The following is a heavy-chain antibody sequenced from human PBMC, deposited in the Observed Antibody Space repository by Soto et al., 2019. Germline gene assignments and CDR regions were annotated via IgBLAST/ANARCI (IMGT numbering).Heavy chain of an antibody. CDR3: ARDPSYYGSGSYYYFDY. V-gene: IGHV3-66*01. D-gene: IGHD3-10*01. CDR2: MYSGGDT. CDR1: GFSVRSSH. J-gene: IGHJ4*02. Sequence: GGSLRLSCAVSGFSVRSSHMSWVRQAPGKGLERVSIMYSGGDTYYAVSVKGRFTISRDNAKNSLYLQMNSLRAEDTAVYFCARDPSYYGSGSYYYFDYWGQGALVTVS.